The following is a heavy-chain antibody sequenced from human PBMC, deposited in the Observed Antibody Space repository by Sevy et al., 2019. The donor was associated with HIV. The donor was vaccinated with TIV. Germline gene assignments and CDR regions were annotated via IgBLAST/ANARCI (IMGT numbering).Heavy chain of an antibody. CDR3: ARKSVSYSHFDY. Sequence: GGSLRLFCAASGFTFSYYDMHWVRQPTGKGLEWVSGFGIAGDTYYSDSVKGRFTISRENAKNSLYLQMNSLRAGDTAVYYCARKSVSYSHFDYWGQGTLVTVSS. J-gene: IGHJ4*02. CDR1: GFTFSYYD. CDR2: FGIAGDT. V-gene: IGHV3-13*01. D-gene: IGHD1-26*01.